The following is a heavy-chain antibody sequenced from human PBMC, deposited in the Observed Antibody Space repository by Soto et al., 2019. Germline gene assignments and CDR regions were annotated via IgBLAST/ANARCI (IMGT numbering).Heavy chain of an antibody. V-gene: IGHV1-69*13. J-gene: IGHJ4*02. Sequence: ASVKVSCKTSGDSFNDYYIHWVRQAPGQGLEWMGGIIPIFGTANYAQKFQGRVTITADESTSTAYMELSSLRSEDTAVYYCARVGKDWNDPFDYWGQGTLVTVSS. CDR3: ARVGKDWNDPFDY. D-gene: IGHD1-1*01. CDR2: IIPIFGTA. CDR1: GDSFNDYY.